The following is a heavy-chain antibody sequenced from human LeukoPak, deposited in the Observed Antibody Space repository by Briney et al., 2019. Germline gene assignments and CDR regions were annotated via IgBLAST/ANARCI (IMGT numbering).Heavy chain of an antibody. CDR2: IYPGDSDT. CDR1: GYSFTSYW. J-gene: IGHJ5*02. Sequence: GESLKISCKGSGYSFTSYWIGWVRQMPGKGLEWMGIIYPGDSDTRYSPSFQGQVTISAGKSISTAYLQWSSLKASDTAMYYCARQYCSSTSCHGNWFDPWGQGTLVTVSS. D-gene: IGHD2-2*01. V-gene: IGHV5-51*01. CDR3: ARQYCSSTSCHGNWFDP.